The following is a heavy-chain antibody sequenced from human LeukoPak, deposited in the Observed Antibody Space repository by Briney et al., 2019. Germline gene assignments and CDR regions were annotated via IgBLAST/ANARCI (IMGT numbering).Heavy chain of an antibody. Sequence: SETLSLTCTVSGGSISSYYWSWIRQPPGKGLEWIGYIYYSGSTNYNPSLKSRVTISVDTSKNQFSLKLSSVTAADTAVYYCARAPRHCSGGRCGAYYYGMDVWGQGTTVTVSS. V-gene: IGHV4-59*01. CDR1: GGSISSYY. CDR3: ARAPRHCSGGRCGAYYYGMDV. J-gene: IGHJ6*02. CDR2: IYYSGST. D-gene: IGHD2-15*01.